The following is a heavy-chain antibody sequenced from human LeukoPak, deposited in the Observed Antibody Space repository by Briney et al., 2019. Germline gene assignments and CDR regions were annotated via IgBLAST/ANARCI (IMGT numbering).Heavy chain of an antibody. Sequence: SHTQALICADSVDTISSYYWSWIWQPAGKGLEWIGRMYIIGRSNYSPSLRSRVTMSVDTSKNQLSLKLRSVTAADTAVYYCARTMIRGVKNWFDPWGQGTLVSVSS. J-gene: IGHJ5*02. CDR1: VDTISSYY. D-gene: IGHD3-10*01. CDR2: MYIIGRS. V-gene: IGHV4-4*07. CDR3: ARTMIRGVKNWFDP.